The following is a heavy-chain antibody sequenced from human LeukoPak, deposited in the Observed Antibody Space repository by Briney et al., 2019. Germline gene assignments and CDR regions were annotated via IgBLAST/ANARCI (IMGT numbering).Heavy chain of an antibody. J-gene: IGHJ4*02. CDR3: ASSYYSSSSRDY. V-gene: IGHV4-34*01. Sequence: PSETLSTTSDVYGGCFSGYYWDWIRQPPGKGLEWIGEINHSGSTYYNPSLKSRVAISVDTSKNQFSLRLSSVTAADTAVYYCASSYYSSSSRDYWGQETLVTVSS. CDR2: INHSGST. CDR1: GGCFSGYY. D-gene: IGHD6-6*01.